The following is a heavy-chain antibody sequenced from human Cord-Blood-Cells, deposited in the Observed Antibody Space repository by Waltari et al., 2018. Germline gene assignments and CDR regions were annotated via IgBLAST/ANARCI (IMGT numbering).Heavy chain of an antibody. Sequence: EVQLVESGGGVVRLGGSLSLSFAASGFTFDDYIMHWVGQAPGKGLEWVSLISWDGGSTYYADSVKGRFTISRDNSKNSLYLQMNSLRTEDTALYYCAKENDYSNSLFDYWGQGTLVTVSS. V-gene: IGHV3-43*01. D-gene: IGHD4-4*01. CDR3: AKENDYSNSLFDY. CDR1: GFTFDDYI. CDR2: ISWDGGST. J-gene: IGHJ4*02.